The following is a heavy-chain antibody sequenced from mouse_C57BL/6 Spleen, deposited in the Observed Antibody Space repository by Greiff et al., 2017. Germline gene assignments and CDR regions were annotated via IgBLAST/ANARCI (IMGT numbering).Heavy chain of an antibody. J-gene: IGHJ2*01. Sequence: EVQVVESGGGLVKPGGSLKLSCAASGFTFSSYAMSWVRQTPEKRLEWVATISDGGSYTYYPDNVKGRLTISRDNAKNNLYLQMSHLKSEDTAMYYCARERSNYYFDYWGQGTTLTVSS. V-gene: IGHV5-4*01. CDR3: ARERSNYYFDY. CDR2: ISDGGSYT. D-gene: IGHD2-5*01. CDR1: GFTFSSYA.